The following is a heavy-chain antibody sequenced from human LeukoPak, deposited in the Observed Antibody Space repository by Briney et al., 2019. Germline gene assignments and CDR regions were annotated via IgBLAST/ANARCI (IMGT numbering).Heavy chain of an antibody. D-gene: IGHD3-16*02. CDR2: ISSSGSTI. J-gene: IGHJ4*02. Sequence: GGSLRLSCAASGFTFSSYEMNWVRQAPGKGLEWVSYISSSGSTIYYADSVKGRFTISRDNAKNSLYLQMNSLRAEDTAVYYCARDRYDYVWGSYRFDYWGQGTLVTVCS. CDR1: GFTFSSYE. CDR3: ARDRYDYVWGSYRFDY. V-gene: IGHV3-48*03.